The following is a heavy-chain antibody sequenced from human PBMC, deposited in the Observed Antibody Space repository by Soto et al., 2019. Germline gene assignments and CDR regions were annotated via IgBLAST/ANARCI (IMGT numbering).Heavy chain of an antibody. CDR2: TYYRSKWYN. V-gene: IGHV6-1*01. CDR3: ARDVGSSGWYDYYYGMDV. CDR1: GDSVSSNSAA. D-gene: IGHD6-19*01. Sequence: SQTLSLTCAIPGDSVSSNSAAWNWIRQSPSRGLEWLGRTYYRSKWYNDYAVSVKSRITINPDTSKNQFSLQLNSVTPEDTAVYYCARDVGSSGWYDYYYGMDVWGQGTTVTVSS. J-gene: IGHJ6*02.